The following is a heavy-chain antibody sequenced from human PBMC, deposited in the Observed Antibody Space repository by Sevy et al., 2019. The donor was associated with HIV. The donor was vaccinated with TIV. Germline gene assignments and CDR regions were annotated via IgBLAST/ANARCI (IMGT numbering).Heavy chain of an antibody. CDR2: ISSNGDND. V-gene: IGHV3-30-3*01. D-gene: IGHD1-26*01. J-gene: IGHJ4*02. CDR3: ASGPEWELTSILSH. Sequence: GGSLRLSCAASGFTFRTYAFHWVRQAPGRGLEWIGLISSNGDNDLYANSVRGRFTISRDNSMNILYLQMTSLTPDDTAVYYCASGPEWELTSILSHWGQGTLVTVSS. CDR1: GFTFRTYA.